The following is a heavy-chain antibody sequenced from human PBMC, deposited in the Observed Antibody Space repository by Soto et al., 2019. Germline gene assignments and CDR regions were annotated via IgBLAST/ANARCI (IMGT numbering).Heavy chain of an antibody. CDR1: GGSISSYY. V-gene: IGHV4-59*08. CDR3: ARGGPQIGDYMDV. D-gene: IGHD3-16*01. Sequence: SETLSLTCTVSGGSISSYYWSWIRQPPGKGLEWIGYIYYSGSTNYNPSLKSRVTISVDTSKNQFSLKLSSVTAADTAVYYCARGGPQIGDYMDVWGKGTTVTVSS. J-gene: IGHJ6*03. CDR2: IYYSGST.